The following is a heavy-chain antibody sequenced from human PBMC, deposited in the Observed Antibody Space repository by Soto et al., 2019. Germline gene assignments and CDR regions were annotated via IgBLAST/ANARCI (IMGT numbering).Heavy chain of an antibody. J-gene: IGHJ6*02. CDR1: GFTFNNYG. Sequence: QVQLVESGGGVVQPGRSLRLSCAASGFTFNNYGMHWVRQAPGKGLEWVAVIWNDGNGYYYANSVKGRFTTSRDNSKSTLCMHMSSLRAEDTAVYYLARRQMSPPPRVTASVSGAMALWGEGTTVTASS. CDR2: IWNDGNGY. V-gene: IGHV3-33*01. CDR3: ARRQMSPPPRVTASVSGAMAL. D-gene: IGHD5-18*01.